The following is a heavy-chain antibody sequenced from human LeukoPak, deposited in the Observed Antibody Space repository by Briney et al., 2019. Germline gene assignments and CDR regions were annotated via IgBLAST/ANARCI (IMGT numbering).Heavy chain of an antibody. D-gene: IGHD3-10*01. CDR1: GFTFSSYA. Sequence: GGSLRLSCAASGFTFSSYAMSWVRQAPGKGLEWVSAISGSGGSTYYADSVKGRFTISRDNSKNTLYLQMNSLRAEDTAVYYCAKQITVVRGVIIGDAFDIWGQGTMVTVSS. CDR2: ISGSGGST. V-gene: IGHV3-23*01. CDR3: AKQITVVRGVIIGDAFDI. J-gene: IGHJ3*02.